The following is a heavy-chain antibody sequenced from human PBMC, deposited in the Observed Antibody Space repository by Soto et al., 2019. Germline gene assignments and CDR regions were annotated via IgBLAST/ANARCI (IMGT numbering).Heavy chain of an antibody. J-gene: IGHJ4*02. CDR3: ARRGGSLTLLSSFDY. CDR2: MNPNSGNT. V-gene: IGHV1-8*02. D-gene: IGHD2-15*01. CDR1: GYTFTSYD. Sequence: GASVKVSCKASGYTFTSYDINWVRQAPGQGLEWMGWMNPNSGNTGYAQKFQGRVTMTRNTSISTAYMELSSLRSEDTAVYYCARRGGSLTLLSSFDYWGQGTLVTVSS.